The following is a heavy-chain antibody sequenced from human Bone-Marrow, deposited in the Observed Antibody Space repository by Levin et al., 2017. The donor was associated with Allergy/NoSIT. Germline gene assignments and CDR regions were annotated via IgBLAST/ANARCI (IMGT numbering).Heavy chain of an antibody. J-gene: IGHJ6*02. CDR3: ARDRTYGILSNYGMDV. D-gene: IGHD3-9*01. V-gene: IGHV3-21*06. CDR2: ISSGSNYI. Sequence: VSSISSGSNYIYYADSVKGRFTISRDNSKNLLYLQMNSLRAEDTAIYYCARDRTYGILSNYGMDVWGQGTTVTVSS.